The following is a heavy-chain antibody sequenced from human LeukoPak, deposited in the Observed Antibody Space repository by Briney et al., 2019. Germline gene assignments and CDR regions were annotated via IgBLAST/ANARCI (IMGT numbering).Heavy chain of an antibody. CDR1: GVSISSNY. Sequence: SETLSLTCTVSGVSISSNYWGWIRQPPGKGLEWIRSIYYRGSTYSNPSLKSRVTTSVDSSKNQFSLKLSSVTAAATAVYYVARAYCSGGSCYSYYYYYYMDVWGKGTPVTVSS. CDR2: IYYRGST. D-gene: IGHD2-15*01. J-gene: IGHJ6*03. V-gene: IGHV4-39*07. CDR3: ARAYCSGGSCYSYYYYYYMDV.